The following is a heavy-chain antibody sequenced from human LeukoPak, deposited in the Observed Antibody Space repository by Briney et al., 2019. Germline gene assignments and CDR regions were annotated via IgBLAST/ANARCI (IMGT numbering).Heavy chain of an antibody. D-gene: IGHD2-15*01. CDR2: INSDGSST. CDR1: GFTFSSYW. Sequence: GGSLRLSCAASGFTFSSYWMHWVRQAPGKGLVWVSRINSDGSSTSYADSVKGRFTISRDNAKNTLYLQMNSLRAEDTAVYYCARDLVAHYYYYYMDVWGKGTTVTISS. CDR3: ARDLVAHYYYYYMDV. J-gene: IGHJ6*03. V-gene: IGHV3-74*01.